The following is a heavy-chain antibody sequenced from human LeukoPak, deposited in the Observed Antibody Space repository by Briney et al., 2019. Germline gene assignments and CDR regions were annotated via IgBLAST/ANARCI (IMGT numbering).Heavy chain of an antibody. D-gene: IGHD5-18*01. CDR1: GYSISSGYY. CDR3: ARAIQSGGYFDY. CDR2: IYHSGNT. V-gene: IGHV4-38-2*02. J-gene: IGHJ4*02. Sequence: SETLSLTCTVSGYSISSGYYWGWIRQPPGKGLERIGSIYHSGNTYYNPSLTSRVTISVDTSKNQFSLKLNSVTAADTAVYYCARAIQSGGYFDYWGQGILVTVSS.